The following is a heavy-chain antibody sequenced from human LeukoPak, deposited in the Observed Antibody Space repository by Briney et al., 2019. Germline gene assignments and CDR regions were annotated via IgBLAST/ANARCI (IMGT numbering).Heavy chain of an antibody. CDR2: ISGSGGST. CDR3: AKVKRTGYYPQYYFDY. J-gene: IGHJ4*02. D-gene: IGHD3/OR15-3a*01. CDR1: GFTFSSYA. V-gene: IGHV3-23*01. Sequence: SGGSLRLSCAASGFTFSSYAMSWVRQAPGKGLEWVTAISGSGGSTYYADSVKGRFTISRDNSKNTLYLQMNSLRAEDTAVYYCAKVKRTGYYPQYYFDYWGQGTLVTVSS.